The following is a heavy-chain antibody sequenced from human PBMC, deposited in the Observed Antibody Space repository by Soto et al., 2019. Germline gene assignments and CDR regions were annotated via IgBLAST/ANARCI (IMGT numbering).Heavy chain of an antibody. CDR1: GASINSCGYY. Sequence: QVQLQESGPGLVQPSQTLSLTCTVSGASINSCGYYWIWNRQLPGKGLEWIGYIYFSGSTYYNPSLESRVTISLDPSQNTFSVKLSSVIVGEKAIYFCAGGDAWGVIFASWGQGTLVTVS. V-gene: IGHV4-31*03. CDR2: IYFSGST. D-gene: IGHD3-10*01. CDR3: AGGDAWGVIFAS. J-gene: IGHJ4*02.